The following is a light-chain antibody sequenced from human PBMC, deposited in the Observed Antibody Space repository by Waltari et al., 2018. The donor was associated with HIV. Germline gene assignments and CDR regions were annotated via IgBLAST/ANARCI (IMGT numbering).Light chain of an antibody. CDR2: EVS. Sequence: QSALTQPASVSGSPGQSITISCTGTSRDVGGYNLVSWYQQHPGKAPKLMIYEVSKRPSGVPDRFSGSKSGNTASLTVSGLQAEDEADYYCSSYAGSNNFGVFGGGTKLTVL. CDR1: SRDVGGYNL. CDR3: SSYAGSNNFGV. V-gene: IGLV2-8*01. J-gene: IGLJ2*01.